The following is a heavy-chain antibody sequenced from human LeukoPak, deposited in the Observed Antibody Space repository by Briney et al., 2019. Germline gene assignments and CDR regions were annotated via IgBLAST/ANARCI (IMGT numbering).Heavy chain of an antibody. Sequence: GGSLRLSCAASGFTFSSYSMNWVRQAPGKGLQWVSSISSSSSYIYYADSVKGRFTISRDNAKNSLYLQMNSLRAEDTAVYYCARVLRYCSGGNCYSGGLGYMDVWGKGTTVTISS. CDR2: ISSSSSYI. CDR3: ARVLRYCSGGNCYSGGLGYMDV. CDR1: GFTFSSYS. D-gene: IGHD2-15*01. J-gene: IGHJ6*03. V-gene: IGHV3-21*01.